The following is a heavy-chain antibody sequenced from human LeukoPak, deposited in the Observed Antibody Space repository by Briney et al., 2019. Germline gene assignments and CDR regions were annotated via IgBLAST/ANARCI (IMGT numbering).Heavy chain of an antibody. CDR2: INPSGGST. CDR3: ARAIAVAGTPYYFDY. J-gene: IGHJ4*02. CDR1: GYTFTSYY. Sequence: EASVKVSCKASGYTFTSYYMHWVRQAPGQGLEWMGIINPSGGSTSYARKFQGRVTMTRDMSTSTVYMELSSLRSEDTAVYYCARAIAVAGTPYYFDYWGQGTLVTVSS. V-gene: IGHV1-46*01. D-gene: IGHD6-19*01.